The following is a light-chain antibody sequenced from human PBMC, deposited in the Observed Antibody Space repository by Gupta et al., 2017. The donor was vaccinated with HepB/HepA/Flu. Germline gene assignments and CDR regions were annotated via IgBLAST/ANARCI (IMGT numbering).Light chain of an antibody. CDR2: SNN. J-gene: IGLJ2*01. V-gene: IGLV1-44*01. CDR3: AAWDDSLNGVV. CDR1: SSNIGSNT. Sequence: QSVLPQPPSASGTPGQSVTISCSGSSSNIGSNTVNWYQPLPGTDPKLLIYSNNQRPSGVSDRFSGSKSGTAASLAISGLQSEDEAEYYCAAWDDSLNGVVFGGGTKLTVL.